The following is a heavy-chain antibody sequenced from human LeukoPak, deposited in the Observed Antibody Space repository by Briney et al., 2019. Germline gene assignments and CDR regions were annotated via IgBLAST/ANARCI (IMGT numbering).Heavy chain of an antibody. V-gene: IGHV3-9*01. J-gene: IGHJ4*02. CDR3: AKGDSMASSLDY. Sequence: GGSLRLSCTASGFTFSDYWMSWVRQAPGKGLEWVSGISWNSGSIGYADSVKGRFTISRDNAKNSLYLQMNSLRAEDTALYYCAKGDSMASSLDYWGQGTLVTVSS. CDR1: GFTFSDYW. CDR2: ISWNSGSI. D-gene: IGHD6-13*01.